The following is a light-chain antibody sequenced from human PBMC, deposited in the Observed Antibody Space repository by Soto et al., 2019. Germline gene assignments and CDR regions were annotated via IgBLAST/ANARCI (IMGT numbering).Light chain of an antibody. J-gene: IGLJ2*01. CDR3: SSYKSSSTPGG. CDR1: SSDVGGYNY. CDR2: EVS. V-gene: IGLV2-14*01. Sequence: QSALTQPASVSGSPGQSITISCTGTSSDVGGYNYVSWYQQHPGKAPKLMIYEVSNRPSGVSNRFSGSKSGNTASLTISGLQAEDEADYYCSSYKSSSTPGGFGRGTKLTVL.